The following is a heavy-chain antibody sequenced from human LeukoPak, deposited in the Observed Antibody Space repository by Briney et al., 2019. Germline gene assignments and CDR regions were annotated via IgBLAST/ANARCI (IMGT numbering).Heavy chain of an antibody. J-gene: IGHJ4*02. Sequence: ASVKVSCKASGYTFTSYYMHWVRQAPGQGLEWMGWINPNSGGTNYAQKFQGRVTMTRDTSISTAYMELSRLRSDDTAVYYCATAYYYDSSGYYLDYWGQGTLVTVSS. CDR3: ATAYYYDSSGYYLDY. CDR1: GYTFTSYY. V-gene: IGHV1-2*02. D-gene: IGHD3-22*01. CDR2: INPNSGGT.